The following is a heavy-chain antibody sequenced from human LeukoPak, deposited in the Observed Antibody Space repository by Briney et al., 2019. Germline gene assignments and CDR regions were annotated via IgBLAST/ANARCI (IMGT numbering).Heavy chain of an antibody. J-gene: IGHJ4*02. CDR1: GGSLSSSSYY. V-gene: IGHV4-39*01. CDR2: IYYSGST. Sequence: SETLSLTCTVSGGSLSSSSYYWGWIRQPPGKGLEWIGSIYYSGSTYYNPSLKSRVTISVDTSKNQFSLKLSSVTVADTAVYCCARHRRSFDYWGQGTLVTVSS. CDR3: ARHRRSFDY.